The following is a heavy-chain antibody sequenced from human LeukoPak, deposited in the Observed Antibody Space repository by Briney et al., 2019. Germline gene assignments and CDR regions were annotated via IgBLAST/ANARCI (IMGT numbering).Heavy chain of an antibody. D-gene: IGHD4-17*01. CDR2: INQDGTEK. CDR1: GFTFTTYW. J-gene: IGHJ6*03. Sequence: PGGSLRLSCAASGFTFTTYWMSWVRQLPGKGLEWVANINQDGTEKYYVDSVKGRFTTSRDNAKNSLYLQMNSLRAEDTAVYYCARYGDYVGYYYYYMDVWGKGTTVTVSS. V-gene: IGHV3-7*01. CDR3: ARYGDYVGYYYYYMDV.